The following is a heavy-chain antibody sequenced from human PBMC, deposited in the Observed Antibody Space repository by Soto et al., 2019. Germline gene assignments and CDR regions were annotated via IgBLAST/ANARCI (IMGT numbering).Heavy chain of an antibody. CDR3: ARHGSN. CDR1: GVSISNSSYY. J-gene: IGHJ4*02. V-gene: IGHV4-39*01. CDR2: IYYSGIT. Sequence: QLQLQESGPGLVKPSETLSLTCTVSGVSISNSSYYWGWIRRPPGKGLEWLGTIYYSGITYYNPALKSRVTTSVDTSKNQFSLKLTSVTAADTAVDYCARHGSNWGQGTLVTVSS.